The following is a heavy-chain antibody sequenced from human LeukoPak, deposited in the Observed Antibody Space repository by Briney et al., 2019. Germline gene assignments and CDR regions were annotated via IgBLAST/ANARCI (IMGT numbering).Heavy chain of an antibody. CDR2: ISGSDGST. D-gene: IGHD5-18*01. CDR1: GFTFSNYA. V-gene: IGHV3-23*01. J-gene: IGHJ4*02. Sequence: GGSLRLSCAASGFTFSNYAMRWVRQAPGKGLEWVSAISGSDGSTYYANSVKGRFTISRDNSKNTLHLQMNSLRAEDTAVYYCARDQYSYAHAAHWGQGTLVTVSS. CDR3: ARDQYSYAHAAH.